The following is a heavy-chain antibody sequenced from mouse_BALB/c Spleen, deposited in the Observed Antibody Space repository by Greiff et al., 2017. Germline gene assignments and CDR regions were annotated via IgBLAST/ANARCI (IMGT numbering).Heavy chain of an antibody. D-gene: IGHD2-4*01. J-gene: IGHJ4*01. CDR3: AREGDYGHYYAMDY. Sequence: SGPELVKPGASVKMSCKASGYTFTSYVMHWVKQKPGQGLEWIGYINPYNDGTKYNEKFKGKATLTSDKSSSTAYMELSSLTSEDSAVYYCAREGDYGHYYAMDYWGQGTSVTVSS. CDR2: INPYNDGT. CDR1: GYTFTSYV. V-gene: IGHV1-14*01.